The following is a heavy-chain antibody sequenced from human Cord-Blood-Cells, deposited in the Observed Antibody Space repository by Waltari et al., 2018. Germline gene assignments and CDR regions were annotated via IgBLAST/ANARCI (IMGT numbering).Heavy chain of an antibody. CDR2: IWYDGSNK. J-gene: IGHJ6*02. Sequence: MHWVRQAPGKGLEWVAVIWYDGSNKYYADSVKGRFTISRDNSKNTLYLQMNSLRAEDTAVYYCARDVNGVTIFGVVTPVGMDVWGQGTTVTVSS. D-gene: IGHD3-3*01. CDR3: ARDVNGVTIFGVVTPVGMDV. V-gene: IGHV3-33*01.